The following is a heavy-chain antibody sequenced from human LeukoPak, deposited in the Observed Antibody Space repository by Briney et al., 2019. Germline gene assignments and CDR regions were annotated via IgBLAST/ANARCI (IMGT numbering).Heavy chain of an antibody. CDR2: IKSKTDGGTT. CDR3: TTYVGAYSNWGDYYYYYMDV. V-gene: IGHV3-15*01. J-gene: IGHJ6*03. D-gene: IGHD4-11*01. CDR1: GFTFSNAG. Sequence: GGSLRLSCAASGFTFSNAGMSWVRQASGKGLEWVGRIKSKTDGGTTDYGAPVKGRCTISREDSKNTLYLPMNSLKPEDTAVYYCTTYVGAYSNWGDYYYYYMDVWGKGTTVTVSS.